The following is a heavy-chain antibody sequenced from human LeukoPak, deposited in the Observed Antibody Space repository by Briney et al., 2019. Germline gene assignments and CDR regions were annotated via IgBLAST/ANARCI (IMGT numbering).Heavy chain of an antibody. Sequence: PGGSLRLSCAASGFSFSSYGMHWVRRAPGKGLEWVAVIWYDGSDKYYADSVKGRFTISRDNSKNTLYLQMNSLRADDTAVYYCARDSCSGGNCYFDYWGQGTLVTVSS. J-gene: IGHJ4*02. D-gene: IGHD2-15*01. V-gene: IGHV3-33*01. CDR3: ARDSCSGGNCYFDY. CDR1: GFSFSSYG. CDR2: IWYDGSDK.